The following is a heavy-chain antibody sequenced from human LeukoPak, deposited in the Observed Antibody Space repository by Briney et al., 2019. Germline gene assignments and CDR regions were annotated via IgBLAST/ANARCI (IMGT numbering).Heavy chain of an antibody. D-gene: IGHD6-6*01. CDR3: ARDLIAARPGWFDP. Sequence: ASVKVSCKASGYTFTTYGINWVRQAPGQGLEWMGWISAYNGNTNYAQNLQGRVTLTTDTSASTAYMELRSLRSDDTAVYYCARDLIAARPGWFDPWGQGTPVIVSS. J-gene: IGHJ5*02. CDR1: GYTFTTYG. CDR2: ISAYNGNT. V-gene: IGHV1-18*01.